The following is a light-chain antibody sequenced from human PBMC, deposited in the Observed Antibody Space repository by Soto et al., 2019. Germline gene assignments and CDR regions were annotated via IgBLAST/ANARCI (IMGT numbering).Light chain of an antibody. J-gene: IGLJ2*01. Sequence: QSALTQPASVSVSPGQSITISCTGTSSDVGSYNLVSWYQQHPGKAPKLMIYEVSKRPSGVSTRFSGSKSGNTASLTISGLQGEDAADSYCCSYAGSSTFVVFGGGTKLTVL. CDR3: CSYAGSSTFVV. CDR2: EVS. V-gene: IGLV2-23*02. CDR1: SSDVGSYNL.